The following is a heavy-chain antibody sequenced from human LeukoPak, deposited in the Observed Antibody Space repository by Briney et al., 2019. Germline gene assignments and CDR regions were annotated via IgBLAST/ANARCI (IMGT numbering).Heavy chain of an antibody. CDR2: ISAYNGNT. CDR3: AREVGATYYYYYYMDV. J-gene: IGHJ6*03. V-gene: IGHV1-18*01. Sequence: ASVKVSCKASGYTFTSYGISWVRQAPGQGLECMGWISAYNGNTNYAQKLQGRVTMTTDTSTSTAYMELSSLRSDDTAVYYCAREVGATYYYYYYMDVWGKGTTVTISS. D-gene: IGHD1-26*01. CDR1: GYTFTSYG.